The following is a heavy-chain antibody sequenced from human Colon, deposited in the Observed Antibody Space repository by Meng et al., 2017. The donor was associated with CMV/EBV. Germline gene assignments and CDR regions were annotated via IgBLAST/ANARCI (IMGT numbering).Heavy chain of an antibody. D-gene: IGHD3-9*01. CDR2: IRSGSRDI. Sequence: GGSLRLSCSASGFTFSPYSMNWVRQAPGKGLEWVATIRSGSRDISYADSVKGRFTIFRDDAKSSLFLEMNNLRAEDTAVYYCARDAWHYDPLTASSTPWFDSWC. CDR3: ARDAWHYDPLTASSTPWFDS. CDR1: GFTFSPYS. J-gene: IGHJ5*01. V-gene: IGHV3-21*01.